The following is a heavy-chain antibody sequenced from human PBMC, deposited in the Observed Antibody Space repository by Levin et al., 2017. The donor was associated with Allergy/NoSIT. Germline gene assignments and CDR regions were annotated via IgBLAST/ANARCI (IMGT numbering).Heavy chain of an antibody. J-gene: IGHJ6*02. CDR1: GFTFSDHY. Sequence: GGSLRLSCVGSGFTFSDHYMSWIRQAPGKGPEWLSYISRDGSTIHYGGSLKGRFTISRNNAKKSLYLHLTSLRVEDAAVYYCARRSVLGGVMDVWGQGTSVIVSS. CDR2: ISRDGSTI. CDR3: ARRSVLGGVMDV. V-gene: IGHV3-11*01. D-gene: IGHD1-26*01.